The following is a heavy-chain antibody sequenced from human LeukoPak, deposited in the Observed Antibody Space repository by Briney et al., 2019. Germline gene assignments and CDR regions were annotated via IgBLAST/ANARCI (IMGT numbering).Heavy chain of an antibody. CDR2: IYYSGST. CDR3: ARGEHNWNDLGWFDP. V-gene: IGHV4-31*03. D-gene: IGHD1-20*01. Sequence: SETLSLTCTVSGGSISSGGYYWSWIRQHPGKGLEWIGYIYYSGSTYYNPSLKSRVTISVDTSKNQFSLKLSSVTAADTAVYYSARGEHNWNDLGWFDPWGQGTLVTVSS. J-gene: IGHJ5*02. CDR1: GGSISSGGYY.